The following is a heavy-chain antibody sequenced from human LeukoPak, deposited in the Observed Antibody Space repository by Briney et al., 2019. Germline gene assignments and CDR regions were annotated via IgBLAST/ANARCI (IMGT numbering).Heavy chain of an antibody. CDR3: ARDMERGIVVVPAAI. CDR2: INAGNGNT. CDR1: GFTFTSHD. D-gene: IGHD2-2*01. J-gene: IGHJ4*02. V-gene: IGHV1-3*01. Sequence: ASVKVSCKASGFTFTSHDYNWVRQATGQGLEWMGWINAGNGNTKYSQKFQGRVTITRDTSASTAYMELSSLRSEDTAVYYCARDMERGIVVVPAAIWGQGTLVTVSS.